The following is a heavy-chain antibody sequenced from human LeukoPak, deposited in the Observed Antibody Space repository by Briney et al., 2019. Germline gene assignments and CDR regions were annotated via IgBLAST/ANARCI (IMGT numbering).Heavy chain of an antibody. CDR1: GFTFSSYS. D-gene: IGHD4-17*01. J-gene: IGHJ5*02. V-gene: IGHV3-21*01. Sequence: GGSLRLSCAASGFTFSSYSMNWVRQAPGKGLEWVSSISSSSSYIYYADSVKGRFTISRDNTKNSLYLQMNSLRAEDTAVYYCARGDYGNWFDPWGQGTLVTVSS. CDR3: ARGDYGNWFDP. CDR2: ISSSSSYI.